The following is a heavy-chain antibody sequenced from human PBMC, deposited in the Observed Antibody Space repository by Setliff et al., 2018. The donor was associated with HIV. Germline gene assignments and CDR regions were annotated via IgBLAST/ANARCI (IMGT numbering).Heavy chain of an antibody. D-gene: IGHD4-17*01. CDR1: GYRFTSYW. J-gene: IGHJ3*02. CDR2: IYPSDSDT. Sequence: GESLKISCKGFGYRFTSYWIGWARHMPGKGLEWMGIIYPSDSDTRYSPSFQGQVTISADKSISIAYLQWSSLKASDTAMYYCARHRDYGDFFDAFDIWGQGTMVTVSS. V-gene: IGHV5-51*01. CDR3: ARHRDYGDFFDAFDI.